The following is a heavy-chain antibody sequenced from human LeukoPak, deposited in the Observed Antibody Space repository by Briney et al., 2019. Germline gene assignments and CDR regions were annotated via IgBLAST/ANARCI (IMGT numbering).Heavy chain of an antibody. Sequence: GGSLRLSCAASGFTFDDYAMHWVRQAPGKGLEWVSGISWNSGSIGYADSVKGRFTISRDNAKNSLYLQMNSLRAEDTALYYCAKGDYYDSSGYYRSWGQGTLVTVSS. J-gene: IGHJ4*02. CDR3: AKGDYYDSSGYYRS. CDR1: GFTFDDYA. CDR2: ISWNSGSI. V-gene: IGHV3-9*01. D-gene: IGHD3-22*01.